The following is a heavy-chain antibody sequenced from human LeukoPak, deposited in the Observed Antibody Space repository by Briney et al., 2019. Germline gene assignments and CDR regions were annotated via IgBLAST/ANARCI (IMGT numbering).Heavy chain of an antibody. Sequence: GGSLRLSCAASGSTFSSYAMSCVRQAQGKGLEWVSGISGSGGNTYYADPVKGRFTVSRDNSKNTLYLQMNGLRADDTAVYYCAKALTTGPWQPVDHWGQGTLVTVSS. J-gene: IGHJ5*02. D-gene: IGHD1-14*01. CDR2: ISGSGGNT. CDR1: GSTFSSYA. V-gene: IGHV3-23*01. CDR3: AKALTTGPWQPVDH.